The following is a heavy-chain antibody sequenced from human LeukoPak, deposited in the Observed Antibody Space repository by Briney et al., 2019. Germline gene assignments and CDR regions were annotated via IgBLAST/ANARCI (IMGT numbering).Heavy chain of an antibody. Sequence: GGSLRLSCAASGFTFSDYSMNWVRQAPGKGLEWVSSIGSSVSNKYYADSVRGRFSISRDNARGSLFQQMNSLRADDTALYYCVREDGRDRYSYGYSPFDYWGQGTLVTVSS. CDR3: VREDGRDRYSYGYSPFDY. J-gene: IGHJ4*02. V-gene: IGHV3-21*01. D-gene: IGHD5-18*01. CDR1: GFTFSDYS. CDR2: IGSSVSNK.